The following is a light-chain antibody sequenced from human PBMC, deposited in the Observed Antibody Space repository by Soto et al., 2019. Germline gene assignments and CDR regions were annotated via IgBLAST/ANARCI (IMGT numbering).Light chain of an antibody. CDR3: QQSYSTLLT. CDR1: QSISSY. J-gene: IGKJ4*01. Sequence: DIQMTQSPSSLSASVGDRVTITCRASQSISSYLNWYHQKPGKAPKLLIYAASSLQSGVPSRFSGSGSGTDFTLTISSLQPEDVATYYCQQSYSTLLTFGGGTKVEMK. CDR2: AAS. V-gene: IGKV1-39*01.